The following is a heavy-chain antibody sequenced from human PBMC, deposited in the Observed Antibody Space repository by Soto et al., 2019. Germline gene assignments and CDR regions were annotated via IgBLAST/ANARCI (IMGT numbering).Heavy chain of an antibody. CDR2: IDYTGNT. J-gene: IGHJ4*02. CDR3: ARINKGYGTDS. D-gene: IGHD5-18*01. V-gene: IGHV4-39*01. CDR1: GGSISSSSYY. Sequence: XETLSLTGTVSGGSISSSSYYWGCIRQPPGKGLEWIASIDYTGNTFYNPSLTSRVTISVDTSKNQFSLKVTSVTAADTAVYYCARINKGYGTDSWGQGTLVTVSS.